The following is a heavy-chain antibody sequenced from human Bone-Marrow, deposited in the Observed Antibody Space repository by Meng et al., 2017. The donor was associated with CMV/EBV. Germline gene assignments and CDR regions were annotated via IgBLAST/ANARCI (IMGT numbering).Heavy chain of an antibody. V-gene: IGHV3-23*01. J-gene: IGHJ6*02. D-gene: IGHD3-3*01. CDR1: GFTFSSYA. CDR2: ISGSGGST. Sequence: GGSLRLSCAASGFTFSSYAMSWVRQAPGKGLEWVSTISGSGGSTYHADSVKGRFTISRDNAKKTLYLQMNTLRIEDTALYYCARAQKSALMTGMGVWGQGTTVTVSS. CDR3: ARAQKSALMTGMGV.